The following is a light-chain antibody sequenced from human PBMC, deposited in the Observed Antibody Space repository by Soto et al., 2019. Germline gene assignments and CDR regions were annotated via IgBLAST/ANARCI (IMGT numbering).Light chain of an antibody. CDR1: SSNIGSNT. CDR3: AAWDDSLNGYV. J-gene: IGLJ1*01. V-gene: IGLV1-44*01. Sequence: QSALTQPPSASGTPGQRVTISCSGSSSNIGSNTVNWYQQLPGTAPKLLIYSNNQRPSGIPDRFSGYKSGTSASLAISGLQSDYEADYYCAAWDDSLNGYVFGIGTQLTVL. CDR2: SNN.